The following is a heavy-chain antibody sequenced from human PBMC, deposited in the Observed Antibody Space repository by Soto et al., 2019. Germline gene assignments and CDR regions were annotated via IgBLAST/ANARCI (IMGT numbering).Heavy chain of an antibody. CDR2: ISGSGGTT. Sequence: EVQLLESGGGLVQPGGSLRLSCAASGFTFSSYAMSWVRQAPGKGLEWVSAISGSGGTTYYADSVKGRFTISRDNSKNPLYLQMNSLRAEDTALYYCAKDRLGATPYYFDYWGQGTLVTVSS. CDR1: GFTFSSYA. V-gene: IGHV3-23*01. CDR3: AKDRLGATPYYFDY. D-gene: IGHD1-26*01. J-gene: IGHJ4*02.